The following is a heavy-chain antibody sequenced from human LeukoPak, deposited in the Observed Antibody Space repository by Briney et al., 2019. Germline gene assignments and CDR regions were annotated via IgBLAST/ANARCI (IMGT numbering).Heavy chain of an antibody. J-gene: IGHJ4*02. CDR1: GYTFTSYA. CDR3: ARAPPPWDINSSSWYFRG. V-gene: IGHV7-4-1*02. D-gene: IGHD6-13*01. Sequence: ASVKVSCKASGYTFTSYAMNWVRQAPGQGLEWMGWINTNIGNPTYAQGFTGRFVFSLDTSVSTAYLQISSLKAEDTAVYYCARAPPPWDINSSSWYFRGWGQGTLVTVSS. CDR2: INTNIGNP.